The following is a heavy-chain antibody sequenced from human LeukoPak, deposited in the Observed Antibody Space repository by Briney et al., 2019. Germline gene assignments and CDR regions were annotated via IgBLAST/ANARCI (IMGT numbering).Heavy chain of an antibody. CDR2: LYTSGDT. CDR3: ARDEHDYGDYGTSDY. D-gene: IGHD4-17*01. J-gene: IGHJ4*02. Sequence: KPSETLSLTCTVSGGSISSYYWSWIRQPAGKGLEWIGRLYTSGDTNYNPSLKSRLTMSLDTSKNQFSLKLSSVTAADTAVYYCARDEHDYGDYGTSDYWGQGTLVTVSS. CDR1: GGSISSYY. V-gene: IGHV4-4*07.